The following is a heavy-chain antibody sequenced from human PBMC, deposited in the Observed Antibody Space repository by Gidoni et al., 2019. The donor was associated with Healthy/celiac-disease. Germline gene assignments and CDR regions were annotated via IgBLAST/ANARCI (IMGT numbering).Heavy chain of an antibody. CDR3: ARDYFD. CDR2: IYTSGST. J-gene: IGHJ4*02. D-gene: IGHD3-10*01. V-gene: IGHV4-61*02. CDR1: GGSISSGSYY. Sequence: QVQLQESGPGLVKPSQTLSLTCPVSGGSISSGSYYWSWIRQPAGKGLEWIGRIYTSGSTNYNPSLKSRVTISVDTSKNQFSLKLSSVTAADTAVYYCARDYFDWGQGTLVTVSS.